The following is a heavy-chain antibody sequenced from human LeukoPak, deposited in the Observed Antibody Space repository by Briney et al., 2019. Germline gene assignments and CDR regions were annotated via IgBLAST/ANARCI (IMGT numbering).Heavy chain of an antibody. J-gene: IGHJ3*02. CDR1: GGSISGHY. V-gene: IGHV4-59*11. CDR2: IYYSGST. CDR3: ARGAITRRDAFDI. D-gene: IGHD2-2*01. Sequence: SETLSLTCTVSGGSISGHYWSWIRQPPGKGLEWIGYIYYSGSTNYNPSLKSRVTISVDTSKNQFSLKLSSVTAADTAVYYCARGAITRRDAFDIWGQGTMVTVSS.